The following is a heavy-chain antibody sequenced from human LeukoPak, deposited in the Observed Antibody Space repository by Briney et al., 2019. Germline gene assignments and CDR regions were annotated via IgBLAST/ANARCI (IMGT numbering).Heavy chain of an antibody. CDR2: MYSDSNI. V-gene: IGHV3-53*01. D-gene: IGHD2-8*02. CDR3: ARGVLGLIPIDY. Sequence: GGSLRLSCAASGFVVSNTYLAWVRQAPGEGLERVSFMYSDSNIYYADSVKGRFTISRDNSKNAFYLQMTSLRVEDTATYYCARGVLGLIPIDYWGQGTLVTVSS. J-gene: IGHJ4*02. CDR1: GFVVSNTY.